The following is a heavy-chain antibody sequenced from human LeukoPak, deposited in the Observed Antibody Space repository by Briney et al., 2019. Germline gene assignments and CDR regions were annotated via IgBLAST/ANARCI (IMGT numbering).Heavy chain of an antibody. CDR2: INHSGST. V-gene: IGHV4-34*01. J-gene: IGHJ5*02. CDR1: GGSFSGYY. CDR3: ARDTYNWNVDAFDP. D-gene: IGHD1-20*01. Sequence: HPSETLSLTCAVYGGSFSGYYWSWIRQPPGKGLEWIGEINHSGSTDYNPSLKSRVTISIDKSKNHFSLKLTSVTAADTAIYYCARDTYNWNVDAFDPWGQGTLVTVSS.